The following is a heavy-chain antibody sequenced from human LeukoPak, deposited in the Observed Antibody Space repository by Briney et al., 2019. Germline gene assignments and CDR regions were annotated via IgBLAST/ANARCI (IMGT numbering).Heavy chain of an antibody. Sequence: SETLSLTCTVSGGSISSSSYSWGWVRQPPGKGLEWIGSIYYSGTTYYNPSLKSRVTMSVDTSKNQFSLKLTSVTAADTAVYYCARDKVRGIHYDRNWFDPWGQGTLVTVSS. CDR2: IYYSGTT. CDR1: GGSISSSSYS. D-gene: IGHD3-22*01. V-gene: IGHV4-39*07. CDR3: ARDKVRGIHYDRNWFDP. J-gene: IGHJ5*02.